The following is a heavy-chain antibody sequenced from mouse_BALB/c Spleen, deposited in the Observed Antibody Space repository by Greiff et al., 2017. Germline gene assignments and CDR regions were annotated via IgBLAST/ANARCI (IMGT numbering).Heavy chain of an antibody. Sequence: VQLKQSGAELVRPGALVKLSCKASGFNIKDYYMHWVKQRPEQGLEWIGWIDPENGNTIYDPKFQGKASITADTSSNTAYLQLSSLTSEDTAVYYCARVTMISYAMDYWGQGTSVTVSS. D-gene: IGHD2-4*01. CDR1: GFNIKDYY. CDR2: IDPENGNT. CDR3: ARVTMISYAMDY. V-gene: IGHV14-1*02. J-gene: IGHJ4*01.